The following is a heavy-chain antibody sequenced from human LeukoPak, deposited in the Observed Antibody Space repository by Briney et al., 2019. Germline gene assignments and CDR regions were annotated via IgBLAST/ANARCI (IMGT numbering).Heavy chain of an antibody. V-gene: IGHV3-7*01. Sequence: GGSLRLSCAASGFTFGSYWMTWMRQTPGKGLEWVANIKQDGSEKYYVDSVKGRFTISRDNAKNSLYLQMNSLRDEDTAVYYCARADSSIAARLSRSSIFNYYYYMDVWGKGTTVTVSS. CDR1: GFTFGSYW. CDR2: IKQDGSEK. J-gene: IGHJ6*03. CDR3: ARADSSIAARLSRSSIFNYYYYMDV. D-gene: IGHD6-6*01.